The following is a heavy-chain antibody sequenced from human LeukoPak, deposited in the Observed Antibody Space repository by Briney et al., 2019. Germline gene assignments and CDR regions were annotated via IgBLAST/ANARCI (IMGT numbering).Heavy chain of an antibody. Sequence: SETLSLTCTVSGGSISSSSYYWGWIRQPPGKGLEWIGSIYYSGSTYYNPSLKGRVTISVDTSKNQFSLKLSSVTAADTAVYYCARFYYGSGSYYKRPFDYWGQGTLVTVSS. CDR1: GGSISSSSYY. D-gene: IGHD3-10*01. CDR3: ARFYYGSGSYYKRPFDY. CDR2: IYYSGST. J-gene: IGHJ4*02. V-gene: IGHV4-39*07.